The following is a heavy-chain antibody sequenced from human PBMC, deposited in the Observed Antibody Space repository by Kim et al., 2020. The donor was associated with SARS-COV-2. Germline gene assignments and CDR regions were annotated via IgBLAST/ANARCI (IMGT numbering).Heavy chain of an antibody. Sequence: GGSLRLSCAASGFTFSSFAMTWVRQLPGKGLEWVSIISDSGGHTFYADSVKGRFTISRDNSKNTLYLQMNSLRAEDTAVYYCAKKGIPGHGQWYFDLWGRGTLVTVSS. J-gene: IGHJ2*01. CDR2: ISDSGGHT. V-gene: IGHV3-23*01. D-gene: IGHD2-21*01. CDR3: AKKGIPGHGQWYFDL. CDR1: GFTFSSFA.